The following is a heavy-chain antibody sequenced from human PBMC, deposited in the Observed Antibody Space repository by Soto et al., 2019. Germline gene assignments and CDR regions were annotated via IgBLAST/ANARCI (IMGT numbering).Heavy chain of an antibody. CDR1: GGSISRGGYY. CDR3: ARDVAAAGLAVSTTYYFDY. CDR2: IYYSGST. Sequence: SGTLSPTCTVSGGSISRGGYYWGWIRPPPGEGLEWIGYIYYSGSTYYNPSLKSRVTISVDTSKNQFSLKLSSVTAADTAVYYCARDVAAAGLAVSTTYYFDYWGQGTLVTVSS. D-gene: IGHD6-13*01. V-gene: IGHV4-30-4*01. J-gene: IGHJ4*02.